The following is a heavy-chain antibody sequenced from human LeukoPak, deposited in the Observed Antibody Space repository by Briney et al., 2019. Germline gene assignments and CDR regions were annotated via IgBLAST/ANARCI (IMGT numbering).Heavy chain of an antibody. Sequence: ASVKVSCKASGYTFTSYDINWVRQATGQGLEWMGWMNPSSGNTGYARKFQGRVTITRNSSISTAYMELSSLRSEDSAVYYCARGLRWWVNTCRYYMDVWGKGTTVTVSS. V-gene: IGHV1-8*03. J-gene: IGHJ6*03. D-gene: IGHD4-23*01. CDR2: MNPSSGNT. CDR3: ARGLRWWVNTCRYYMDV. CDR1: GYTFTSYD.